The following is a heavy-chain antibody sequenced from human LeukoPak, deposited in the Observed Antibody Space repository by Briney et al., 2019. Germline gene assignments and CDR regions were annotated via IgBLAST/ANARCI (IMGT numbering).Heavy chain of an antibody. CDR3: ARDRAVDTTMVIFDY. V-gene: IGHV1-46*01. CDR2: INPSGGST. D-gene: IGHD5-18*01. CDR1: GYTFTSYY. J-gene: IGHJ4*02. Sequence: ASVKVSCMASGYTFTSYYMHWVRQAPGQGLEWMGIINPSGGSTSYAQQFQGRVTMTRDTSTSTVYMELSSLRSEDTAVYYCARDRAVDTTMVIFDYWGQGTLVTVSS.